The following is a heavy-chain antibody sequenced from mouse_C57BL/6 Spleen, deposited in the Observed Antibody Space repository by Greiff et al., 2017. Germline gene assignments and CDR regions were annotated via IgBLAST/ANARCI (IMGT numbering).Heavy chain of an antibody. CDR1: GYTFTGYW. D-gene: IGHD1-1*01. V-gene: IGHV1-9*01. CDR3: ARSPITTVVAYGDY. J-gene: IGHJ2*01. Sequence: QVQLKQSGAELMKPGASVKLSCKATGYTFTGYWIEWVKQRPGHGLEWIGEILPGSGSTNYKEKFKGKATFTADTSSNTAYMQLSSLTTEDSAIYYCARSPITTVVAYGDYWGQGTTLTVSS. CDR2: ILPGSGST.